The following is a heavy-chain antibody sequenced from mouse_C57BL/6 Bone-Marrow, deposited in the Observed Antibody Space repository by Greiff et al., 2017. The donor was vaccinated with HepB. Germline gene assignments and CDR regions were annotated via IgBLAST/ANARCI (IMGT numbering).Heavy chain of an antibody. V-gene: IGHV1-81*01. CDR3: ARDYYGSSYDYFDY. D-gene: IGHD1-1*01. J-gene: IGHJ2*01. CDR1: GYTFTSYG. Sequence: QVQLQQSGAELARPGASVKLSCKASGYTFTSYGISWVKQRTGQGLEWIGEIYPRSGNTYYNEKFKGKATLTADKSSSKAYMELRSLTSEDSAVYFCARDYYGSSYDYFDYWGQGTTLTVSS. CDR2: IYPRSGNT.